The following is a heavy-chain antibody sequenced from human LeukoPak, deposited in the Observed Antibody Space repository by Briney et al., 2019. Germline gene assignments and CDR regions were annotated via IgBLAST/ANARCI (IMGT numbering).Heavy chain of an antibody. D-gene: IGHD1-26*01. J-gene: IGHJ4*02. CDR2: TNSDGSTT. CDR3: ARRTYSGTYYYFDY. Sequence: GGSLRLSCAASGFSISTYWMNWVRQAPGKGLVWVSRTNSDGSTTSYADSVKGRFTISRDNAKNTLYLQMNSLRAEDTAVYYCARRTYSGTYYYFDYWGQGTLVTVSS. V-gene: IGHV3-74*01. CDR1: GFSISTYW.